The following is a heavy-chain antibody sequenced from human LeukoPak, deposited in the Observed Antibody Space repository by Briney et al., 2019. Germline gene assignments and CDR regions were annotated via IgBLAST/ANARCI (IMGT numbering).Heavy chain of an antibody. CDR1: GFTFDDNG. V-gene: IGHV3-20*04. Sequence: GGSLRLSCAASGFTFDDNGMSWVRQAPGKGLEWVSGLNWNGGTTGYADSVKGRFTISRDNAKNFLYLQMNSLRAEDMALYYCATHSYYYGSGSYPHYLDYWGQGTLVTVSS. CDR2: LNWNGGTT. CDR3: ATHSYYYGSGSYPHYLDY. D-gene: IGHD3-10*01. J-gene: IGHJ4*02.